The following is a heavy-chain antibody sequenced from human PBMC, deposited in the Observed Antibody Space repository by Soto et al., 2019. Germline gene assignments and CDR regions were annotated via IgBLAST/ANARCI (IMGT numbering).Heavy chain of an antibody. J-gene: IGHJ4*02. CDR2: IYYSGST. CDR3: ARGIVGATRFDS. D-gene: IGHD1-26*01. V-gene: IGHV4-59*12. Sequence: PSETLSLTCTVSGGSISSYYWSWIRQPPGKGLEWIGYIYYSGSTNYNPSLKSRVTISVDRSKNQFSLKLSSVTAADTAVYYCARGIVGATRFDSWDQGTLVTV. CDR1: GGSISSYY.